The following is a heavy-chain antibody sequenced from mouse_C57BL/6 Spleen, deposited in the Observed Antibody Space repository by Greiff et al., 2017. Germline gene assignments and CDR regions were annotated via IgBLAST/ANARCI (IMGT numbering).Heavy chain of an antibody. D-gene: IGHD1-1*01. CDR2: IRLKSDNYAT. CDR1: GFTFSNYW. V-gene: IGHV6-3*01. CDR3: TATTVPYWYFDV. Sequence: EVKLVESGGGLVQPGGSMKLSCVASGFTFSNYWMNWVRQSPEKGLEWVAQIRLKSDNYATHYAESVKGRFTISRDDSKSSVYLQMNNLRAEDTGIYYCTATTVPYWYFDVWGTGTTVTVSS. J-gene: IGHJ1*03.